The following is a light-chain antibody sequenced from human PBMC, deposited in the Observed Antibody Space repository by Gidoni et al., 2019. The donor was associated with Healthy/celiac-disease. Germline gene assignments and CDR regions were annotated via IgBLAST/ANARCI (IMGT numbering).Light chain of an antibody. CDR3: NSRDSSGVV. CDR2: GKN. J-gene: IGLJ2*01. CDR1: SLRSYY. V-gene: IGLV3-19*01. Sequence: SSQLTQAAAVSVGLGATVRITCQGASLRSYYASWYQQKPGQSPVLVIYGKNNRPSGIPDRFSGSSSGNTASLTITGAQAEDEADDYCNSRDSSGVVFGGGTKLTVL.